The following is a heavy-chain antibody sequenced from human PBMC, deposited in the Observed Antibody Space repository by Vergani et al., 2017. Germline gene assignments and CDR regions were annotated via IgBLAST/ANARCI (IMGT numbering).Heavy chain of an antibody. D-gene: IGHD5-18*01. V-gene: IGHV3-74*01. CDR2: INSDGSST. CDR3: AKDFGQLWRIDY. Sequence: EVQLVESGGGLVQPGGSLRLSCAASGFTFSSYWMHWVRQAPGKGLVWVSRINSDGSSTSYADSVKVRFTISRDNAKNTLYLQRNSLRAEDTAVYYCAKDFGQLWRIDYWGQGTLVTVSS. CDR1: GFTFSSYW. J-gene: IGHJ4*02.